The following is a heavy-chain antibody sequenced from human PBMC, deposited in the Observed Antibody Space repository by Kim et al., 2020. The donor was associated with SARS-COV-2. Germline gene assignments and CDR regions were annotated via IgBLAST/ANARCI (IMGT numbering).Heavy chain of an antibody. V-gene: IGHV3-33*06. CDR3: AKQLRYFDWFNPCSNSHPYYGMGV. D-gene: IGHD3-9*01. J-gene: IGHJ6*02. Sequence: GGSLRLSCAASGFTFSSYGMHWVRQAPGKGLEWVAVIWYDGNNKYYADSVKCRFTISRDNSKNTLYLQMNSLRAEDTAVYYCAKQLRYFDWFNPCSNSHPYYGMGVWGQGTTVTVSS. CDR2: IWYDGNNK. CDR1: GFTFSSYG.